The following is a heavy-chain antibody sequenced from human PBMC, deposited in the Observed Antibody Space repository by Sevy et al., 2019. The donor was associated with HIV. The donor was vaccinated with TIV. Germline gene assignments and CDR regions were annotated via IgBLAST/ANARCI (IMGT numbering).Heavy chain of an antibody. Sequence: GGSLRLSCAASGFTLRSFWMSWVRQAPGKGLEWVANIKQDGSEKYYVDSVKGRFTISRDNAKNSLYLQMNSLRAEDTAVYYCGRGGASAAVTYWGQGTLVTVSS. V-gene: IGHV3-7*01. CDR3: GRGGASAAVTY. CDR2: IKQDGSEK. CDR1: GFTLRSFW. D-gene: IGHD6-13*01. J-gene: IGHJ4*02.